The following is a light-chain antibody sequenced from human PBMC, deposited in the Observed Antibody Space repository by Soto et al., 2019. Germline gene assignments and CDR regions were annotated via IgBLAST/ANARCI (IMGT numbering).Light chain of an antibody. CDR2: EVS. CDR3: SSYAGSNNLV. CDR1: SSDVGGYNY. V-gene: IGLV2-8*01. J-gene: IGLJ2*01. Sequence: QSVLTQPPSASGSPGQSVTISCTGTSSDVGGYNYVSWCQQHTGKAPKLMIYEVSKRPSGVPDRFSGSKSGNTASLTVSGLQAEDEADYYCSSYAGSNNLVFGGGTKVTVL.